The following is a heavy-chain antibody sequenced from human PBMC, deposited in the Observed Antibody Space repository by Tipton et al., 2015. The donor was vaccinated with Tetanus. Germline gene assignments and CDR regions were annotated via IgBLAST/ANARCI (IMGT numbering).Heavy chain of an antibody. CDR2: ISYSGRT. D-gene: IGHD5/OR15-5a*01. J-gene: IGHJ4*02. V-gene: IGHV4-39*02. CDR3: ARRREIVSRSGWAFDY. Sequence: TLSLTCTVSGGSMSSSDYYWGWIRQPPGKGLEWIGSISYSGRTYYNPSLKSRVTMSVDTPKKHFSLRLRSVTAADTAVYYCARRREIVSRSGWAFDYWGQGTLVTVSS. CDR1: GGSMSSSDYY.